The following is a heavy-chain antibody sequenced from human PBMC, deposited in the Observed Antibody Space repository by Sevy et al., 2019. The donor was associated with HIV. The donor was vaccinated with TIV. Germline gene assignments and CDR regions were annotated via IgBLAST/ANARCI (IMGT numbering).Heavy chain of an antibody. Sequence: ASVKVSCKASGYIFTDYYIHWVRQAPGQGLEWLAWINPNSGGTTYAQNFQGRITVTRDTSISTAYMELNNLRSDDTAVYYCASPGGYTSCSLLDNWGQGTLVTVSS. CDR3: ASPGGYTSCSLLDN. D-gene: IGHD3-16*01. CDR1: GYIFTDYY. J-gene: IGHJ4*02. CDR2: INPNSGGT. V-gene: IGHV1-2*02.